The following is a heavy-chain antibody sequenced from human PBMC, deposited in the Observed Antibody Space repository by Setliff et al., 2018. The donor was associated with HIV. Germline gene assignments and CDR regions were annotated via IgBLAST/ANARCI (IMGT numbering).Heavy chain of an antibody. CDR3: ARSRAAGFDY. D-gene: IGHD6-13*01. CDR1: GFTFSTYR. J-gene: IGHJ4*02. Sequence: GGSLRLSCAASGFTFSTYRMNWVRQAPGKGLEWVSSISSSSSYIYYADSLKSRFTISRDNAKNSLYLQMNSLRAEDTAVYYCARSRAAGFDYWGQGTLVTVSS. V-gene: IGHV3-21*01. CDR2: ISSSSSYI.